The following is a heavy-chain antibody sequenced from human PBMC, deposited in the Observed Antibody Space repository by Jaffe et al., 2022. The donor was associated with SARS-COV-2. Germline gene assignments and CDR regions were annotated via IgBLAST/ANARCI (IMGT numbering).Heavy chain of an antibody. J-gene: IGHJ3*02. Sequence: EVQLVESGGGLVQPGGSLRLSCAASGFTFSSYEMNWVRQAPGKGLEWVSYISSSGSTIYYADSVKGRFTISRDNAKNSLYLQMNSLRAEDTAVYYCARAAPDCTNGVCPYHDAFDIWGQGTMVTVSS. CDR2: ISSSGSTI. D-gene: IGHD2-8*01. V-gene: IGHV3-48*03. CDR1: GFTFSSYE. CDR3: ARAAPDCTNGVCPYHDAFDI.